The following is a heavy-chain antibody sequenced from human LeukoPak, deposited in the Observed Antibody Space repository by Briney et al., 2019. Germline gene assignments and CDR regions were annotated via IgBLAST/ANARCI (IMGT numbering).Heavy chain of an antibody. CDR3: ARGPITTRSHFDY. D-gene: IGHD3-22*01. CDR2: IIPIFATA. V-gene: IGHV1-69*13. Sequence: SVKVSCKASGGTFSSYAISWVRQAPGQGLEWMGGIIPIFATANYAQKSQGRVTITADESTSTAYMELSSLRSEDTAVYYCARGPITTRSHFDYWGQGTLVTVSS. CDR1: GGTFSSYA. J-gene: IGHJ4*02.